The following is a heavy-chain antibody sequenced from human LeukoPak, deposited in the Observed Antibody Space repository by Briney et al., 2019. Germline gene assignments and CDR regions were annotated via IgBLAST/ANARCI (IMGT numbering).Heavy chain of an antibody. V-gene: IGHV3-30-3*01. CDR1: GFTFSSYA. CDR2: ISYDGSNK. D-gene: IGHD3-22*01. CDR3: AVADISVY. Sequence: GGSLRLSCAASGFTFSSYAMHWVRQAPGKGLEWVAVISYDGSNKYYADSVKGRFTISRDNSKNTLYLQVNSLRAEDTAMYYCAVADISVYWGQGTLVTVSS. J-gene: IGHJ4*02.